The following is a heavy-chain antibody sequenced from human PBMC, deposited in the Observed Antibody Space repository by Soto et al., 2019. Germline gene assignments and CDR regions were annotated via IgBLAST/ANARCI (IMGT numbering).Heavy chain of an antibody. Sequence: EVQLVESGGGLVQPGRSLRLSCAASGFTFDDYAMHWVRQAPGKGLEWVSGISWNSGSIGYADSAKGRFTISRDNAKNSLYLQMNSLRSEDTALYYCAKEGDYGGNSCGYFDYWGQGTLVTVSS. CDR1: GFTFDDYA. CDR3: AKEGDYGGNSCGYFDY. D-gene: IGHD4-17*01. J-gene: IGHJ4*02. CDR2: ISWNSGSI. V-gene: IGHV3-9*01.